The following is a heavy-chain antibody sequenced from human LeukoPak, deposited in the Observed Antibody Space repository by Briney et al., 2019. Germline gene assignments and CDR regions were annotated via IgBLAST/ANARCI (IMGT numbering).Heavy chain of an antibody. CDR1: GGSFSGYY. CDR2: IYYSGST. V-gene: IGHV4-34*01. CDR3: AGTYYYDSSGYLGGR. J-gene: IGHJ4*02. D-gene: IGHD3-22*01. Sequence: SETLSLTCAVYGGSFSGYYWSWIRQPPGKGLEWIGSIYYSGSTYYNPSLESRVTISVDTSKNQFSLKLSSVTAADTAVYYCAGTYYYDSSGYLGGRWGQGTLVTVSS.